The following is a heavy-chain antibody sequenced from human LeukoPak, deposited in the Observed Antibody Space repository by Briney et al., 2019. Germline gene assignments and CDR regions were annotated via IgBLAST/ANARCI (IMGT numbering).Heavy chain of an antibody. Sequence: SETLSLTCTVSGGSISSGDYYWSWIRQPPGKGLEWIGYIYYSGNTNYNPSLRSRVTISVDTSKNQFSLKLSSVTAADTAVYYCANGYSSGDWGQGTLVTVSS. V-gene: IGHV4-30-4*01. D-gene: IGHD6-19*01. CDR1: GGSISSGDYY. J-gene: IGHJ4*02. CDR3: ANGYSSGD. CDR2: IYYSGNT.